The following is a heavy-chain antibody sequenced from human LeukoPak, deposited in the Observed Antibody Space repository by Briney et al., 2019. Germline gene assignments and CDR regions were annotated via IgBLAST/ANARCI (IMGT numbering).Heavy chain of an antibody. CDR3: ARLGSGSYYGTEPNIDY. CDR1: GYSFTSYW. V-gene: IGHV5-51*01. Sequence: GESLKISCKGSGYSFTSYWIGWVRQMPGKGLEWMGLIYPGDSDTRYSPSFQGQVTISADKSISTAYLQWSSLKASDTAMYYCARLGSGSYYGTEPNIDYWGQGTLVTVSS. J-gene: IGHJ4*02. CDR2: IYPGDSDT. D-gene: IGHD1-26*01.